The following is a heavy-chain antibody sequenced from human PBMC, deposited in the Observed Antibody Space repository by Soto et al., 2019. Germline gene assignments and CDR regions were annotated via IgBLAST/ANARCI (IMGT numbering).Heavy chain of an antibody. CDR2: VIPLFGAA. CDR3: AMGGVITTVPINYYYSGMDV. V-gene: IGHV1-69*06. J-gene: IGHJ6*02. D-gene: IGHD3-22*01. Sequence: QVQLVQSGAEVKKPGSSVKVSCKASGGTFSNYAISWVRQAPGQGLEWMGGVIPLFGAANYAQKFQGRVTITADKSSSIAYMELRSLRSEDTAVFYCAMGGVITTVPINYYYSGMDVWGPGTTVTVSS. CDR1: GGTFSNYA.